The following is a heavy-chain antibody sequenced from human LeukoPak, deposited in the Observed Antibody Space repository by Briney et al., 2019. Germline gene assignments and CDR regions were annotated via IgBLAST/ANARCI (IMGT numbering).Heavy chain of an antibody. Sequence: GGSLRLSCAASGFTVSNNYMSWVRQAPGKGLEWVSAISGGGSTYYADSVKGRFTISRDNSKNTLYLQMNSLRAEDTAVYYCAKVGATQAYYYGMDVWGQGTTVTVSS. CDR1: GFTVSNNY. CDR3: AKVGATQAYYYGMDV. D-gene: IGHD1-26*01. CDR2: ISGGGST. J-gene: IGHJ6*02. V-gene: IGHV3-53*01.